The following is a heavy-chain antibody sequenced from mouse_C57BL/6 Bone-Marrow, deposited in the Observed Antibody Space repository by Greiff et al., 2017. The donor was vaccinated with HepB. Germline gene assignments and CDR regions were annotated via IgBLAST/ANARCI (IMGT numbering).Heavy chain of an antibody. CDR2: IDPETGGT. CDR1: GYTFTDYE. V-gene: IGHV1-15*01. J-gene: IGHJ4*01. CDR3: TRKDFYYYGSSEDYAMDY. D-gene: IGHD1-1*01. Sequence: SGAELVRPGASVTLSCKASGYTFTDYEMHWVKQTPVHGLEWIGAIDPETGGTAYNQKFKGKAILTADKSSSTAYMELRSLTSEDSAVYYCTRKDFYYYGSSEDYAMDYWGQGTSVTVSS.